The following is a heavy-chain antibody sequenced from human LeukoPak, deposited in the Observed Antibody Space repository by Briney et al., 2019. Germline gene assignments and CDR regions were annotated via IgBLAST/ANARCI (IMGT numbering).Heavy chain of an antibody. V-gene: IGHV1-2*02. CDR2: INPNSGGT. Sequence: GASVKVSCKASGYTFTGYYMHWVRQAPGQGLEWMGWINPNSGGTNYAQKFQGRVTMTRDTSISTAYMELSRLRSDDTAVYYCARGTYEHYYDSSGPFDYWGQGTLVTVSS. J-gene: IGHJ4*02. CDR3: ARGTYEHYYDSSGPFDY. CDR1: GYTFTGYY. D-gene: IGHD3-22*01.